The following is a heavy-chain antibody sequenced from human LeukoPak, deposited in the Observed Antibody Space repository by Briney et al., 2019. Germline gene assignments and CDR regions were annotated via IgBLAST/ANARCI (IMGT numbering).Heavy chain of an antibody. D-gene: IGHD3-22*01. CDR3: AKDAAYYYDSSGYSYFDY. J-gene: IGHJ4*02. Sequence: GGSLRLSCVASGFTFSTYGMNWVRQAPGKGLEWLSIISGSGSSTFYADSVKGRFTISRDNSKNTLYLQMNSLRAEDTAVYYCAKDAAYYYDSSGYSYFDYWGQGTLVTVSS. CDR1: GFTFSTYG. V-gene: IGHV3-23*01. CDR2: ISGSGSST.